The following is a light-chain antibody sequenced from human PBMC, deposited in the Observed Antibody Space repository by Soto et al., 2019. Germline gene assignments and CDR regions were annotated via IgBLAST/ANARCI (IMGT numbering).Light chain of an antibody. CDR2: AAS. CDR1: QGVNIW. CDR3: QQANAFPLT. J-gene: IGKJ4*01. V-gene: IGKV1-12*01. Sequence: DVQMTQSPSSVSASVGDRVTITCRASQGVNIWLAWYQQKPGKAPKLLIYAASYLQSGVPSRFSGSGSGTDFTLTISSLQPEDSATYYCQQANAFPLTFGGGTRWIS.